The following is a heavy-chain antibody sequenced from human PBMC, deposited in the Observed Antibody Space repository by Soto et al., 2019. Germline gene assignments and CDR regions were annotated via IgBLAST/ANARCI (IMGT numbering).Heavy chain of an antibody. CDR2: ISGSGGST. Sequence: PGGSLRLSCAASGFTFSSYAMSWVRQAPGKGLEWVSAISGSGGSTYYADSVKGRFTISRDNSKNTLYLQMNSLRADDTAVYYCAKGVVATIDPTFFDYWGQGTLVTVSS. CDR3: AKGVVATIDPTFFDY. CDR1: GFTFSSYA. V-gene: IGHV3-23*01. D-gene: IGHD5-12*01. J-gene: IGHJ4*02.